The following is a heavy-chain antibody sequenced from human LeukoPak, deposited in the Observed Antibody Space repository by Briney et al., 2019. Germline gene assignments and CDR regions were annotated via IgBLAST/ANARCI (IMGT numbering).Heavy chain of an antibody. CDR2: ISGRGTYI. CDR1: GFVFSDYS. CDR3: AAYDSSGYVDY. D-gene: IGHD3-22*01. J-gene: IGHJ4*02. V-gene: IGHV3-21*01. Sequence: PGGSLRLSCSAPGFVFSDYSMNWVRQAPGKGLEWVSFISGRGTYIYYADSVKGRFTISRDNAKNSVSLQMTRLRADDTAVYYCAAYDSSGYVDYWGQGTLVTVSS.